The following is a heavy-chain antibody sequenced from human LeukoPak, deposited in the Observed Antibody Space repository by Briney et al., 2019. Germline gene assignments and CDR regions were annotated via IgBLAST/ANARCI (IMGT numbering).Heavy chain of an antibody. CDR1: GGSIRSGGYS. CDR2: NYYSGRT. D-gene: IGHD1-26*01. CDR3: ARDLGIAMDV. Sequence: PSQTLSLTCAVSGGSIRSGGYSWSGMRQPPGKGLEWIGYNYYSGRTYYNPSLKSRETISVDTSKNQFSLKLSSVTAADTAVYYCARDLGIAMDVWGKGTTVTVSS. J-gene: IGHJ6*03. V-gene: IGHV4-30-4*07.